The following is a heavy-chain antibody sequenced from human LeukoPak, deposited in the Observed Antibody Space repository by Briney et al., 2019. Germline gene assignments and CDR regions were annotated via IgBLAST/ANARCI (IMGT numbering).Heavy chain of an antibody. CDR1: GGSFSGYY. CDR3: ARLASSLGYCSGGSCLKRGFDY. V-gene: IGHV4-34*01. Sequence: SSETLSLTCAVYGGSFSGYYWSWIRQPPGKGLEWIGEINHSGSTNYNPSLKSRVTISVDTSKNQFSLKLSSVTAADTAVYYCARLASSLGYCSGGSCLKRGFDYWGQGTLVTVSS. D-gene: IGHD2-15*01. CDR2: INHSGST. J-gene: IGHJ4*02.